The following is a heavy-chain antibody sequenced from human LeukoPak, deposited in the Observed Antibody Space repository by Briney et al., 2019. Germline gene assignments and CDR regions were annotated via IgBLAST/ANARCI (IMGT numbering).Heavy chain of an antibody. V-gene: IGHV3-21*01. J-gene: IGHJ4*02. CDR2: ISSSSSYI. CDR3: ARASGPGRDFDY. CDR1: GFTFSSYS. Sequence: PGGSLRLSCAASGFTFSSYSMNWVRQAPGKGLEWVSSISSSSSYIYYADSVKGRFTISRDNAKNSLYLQMNSLRAEDTAVYYCARASGPGRDFDYWGQGTLVTVSS. D-gene: IGHD5-12*01.